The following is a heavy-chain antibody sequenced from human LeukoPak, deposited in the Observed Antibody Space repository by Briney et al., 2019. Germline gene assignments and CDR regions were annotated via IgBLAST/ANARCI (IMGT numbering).Heavy chain of an antibody. J-gene: IGHJ4*02. CDR3: ARRALGYCSGGSCYSSYYFDY. CDR1: GGSFSGYY. Sequence: SETLSLTCAVYGGSFSGYYWSWIRQPPGKGLEWIGEINHSGSTNYDPSLKSRVTISVDTSKNQFSLKLSSVTAADTAVYYCARRALGYCSGGSCYSSYYFDYWGQGTLVTVSS. V-gene: IGHV4-34*01. D-gene: IGHD2-15*01. CDR2: INHSGST.